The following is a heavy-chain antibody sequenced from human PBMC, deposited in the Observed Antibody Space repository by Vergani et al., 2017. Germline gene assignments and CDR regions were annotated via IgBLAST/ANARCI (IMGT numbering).Heavy chain of an antibody. Sequence: EVQLLESGGDLVQPGGSLRLSCAASVFTFNHYAMNWVRQAPGKGLEWVSGSSGSGGSTYYAGSVKGRFTISRDSCKNTLYLQMNSLSAGDTAVYHCAKANPRNSGYDYLDYYHAMDVWGQGTTVTVSS. CDR3: AKANPRNSGYDYLDYYHAMDV. V-gene: IGHV3-23*01. CDR1: VFTFNHYA. D-gene: IGHD5-12*01. J-gene: IGHJ6*02. CDR2: SSGSGGST.